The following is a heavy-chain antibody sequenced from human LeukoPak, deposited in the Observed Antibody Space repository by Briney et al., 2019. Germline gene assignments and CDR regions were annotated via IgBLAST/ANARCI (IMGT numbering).Heavy chain of an antibody. J-gene: IGHJ4*02. CDR2: ISAYNGNT. CDR1: GYTFTSYG. Sequence: ASVKVSCKASGYTFTSYGVSWVRQAPGQGLEWMGWISAYNGNTNYAQKLQGRVTMTTDTSTSTAYMELRSLRSDDTAVYYCAMYYYDSSGYETSFDYWGQGTLVTVSS. CDR3: AMYYYDSSGYETSFDY. V-gene: IGHV1-18*01. D-gene: IGHD3-22*01.